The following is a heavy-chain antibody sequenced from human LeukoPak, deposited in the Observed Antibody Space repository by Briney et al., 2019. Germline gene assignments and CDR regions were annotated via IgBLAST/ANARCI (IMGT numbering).Heavy chain of an antibody. J-gene: IGHJ4*02. Sequence: ASVKVSCKASGYTFTGYYMHWVRQAPGQGLEWMGWINPNSGGTNYAQKFQGRVTMTRDTSISTAYMELSRLRSGDTAIYYCARGPRYISGRYAESFSIDYWGQGTLVTVSS. CDR1: GYTFTGYY. D-gene: IGHD6-19*01. V-gene: IGHV1-2*02. CDR3: ARGPRYISGRYAESFSIDY. CDR2: INPNSGGT.